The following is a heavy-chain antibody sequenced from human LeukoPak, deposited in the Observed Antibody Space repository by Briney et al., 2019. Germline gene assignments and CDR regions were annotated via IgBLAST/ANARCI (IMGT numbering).Heavy chain of an antibody. CDR1: GYTFTSYY. CDR3: ARDRIAVAGWFDP. Sequence: ASVKVSCKASGYTFTSYYMHWVRQAPGQGLEWMGIINPSGGSTSYAQKFQGRVTMTRDMSTSTVYMELSSLRSEDTAVYYCARDRIAVAGWFDPWGQGTLVTVSS. D-gene: IGHD6-19*01. CDR2: INPSGGST. J-gene: IGHJ5*02. V-gene: IGHV1-46*01.